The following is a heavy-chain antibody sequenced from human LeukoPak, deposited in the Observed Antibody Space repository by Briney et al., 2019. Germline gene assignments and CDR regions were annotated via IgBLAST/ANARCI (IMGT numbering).Heavy chain of an antibody. CDR3: ARVQYGSGSYYVDY. Sequence: PSETLSLNCTVSGGSISSYYWSWIRQPPGKGLEWIGYIYYSGSTNYNPSLKSRVTISVDTSKNQFSLKLSSVTAADTAVYYCARVQYGSGSYYVDYWGQGTLVTVSS. CDR2: IYYSGST. J-gene: IGHJ4*02. CDR1: GGSISSYY. V-gene: IGHV4-59*01. D-gene: IGHD3-10*01.